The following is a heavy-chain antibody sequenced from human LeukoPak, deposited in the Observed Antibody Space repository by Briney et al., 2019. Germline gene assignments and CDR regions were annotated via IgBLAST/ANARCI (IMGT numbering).Heavy chain of an antibody. J-gene: IGHJ4*02. CDR1: GFTFSSYW. Sequence: GGSLRLSCAASGFTFSSYWMHWVRQAPGKGLVWVSRINSDGRSTIYADSVKGRFTISRDNARNTLYLQMNSLRAEDTAVYYCARANGDLWVDYWGQGTPVTVSS. CDR3: ARANGDLWVDY. D-gene: IGHD4-17*01. V-gene: IGHV3-74*01. CDR2: INSDGRST.